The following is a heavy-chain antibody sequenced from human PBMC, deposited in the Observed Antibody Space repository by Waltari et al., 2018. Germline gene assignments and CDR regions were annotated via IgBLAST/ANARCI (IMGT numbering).Heavy chain of an antibody. CDR1: GYSFTSYW. CDR2: IYPGDSDT. Sequence: EVQLVQSGAEVKKPGESLKISCKGSGYSFTSYWIGWVRQMPGKGLEWMGIIYPGDSDTRDGPSFQGQFTISADKSISTAYLQWSSLKASDTAMYYCARVAAPGQLVNYYYMDVWGKGTTVTVSS. CDR3: ARVAAPGQLVNYYYMDV. J-gene: IGHJ6*03. V-gene: IGHV5-51*01. D-gene: IGHD6-25*01.